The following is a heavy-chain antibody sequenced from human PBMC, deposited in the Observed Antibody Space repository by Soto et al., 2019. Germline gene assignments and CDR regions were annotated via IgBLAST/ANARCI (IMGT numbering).Heavy chain of an antibody. D-gene: IGHD3-22*01. CDR3: ARDVPYYYDSSGYYDAFDI. Sequence: PDSRCVVNGYSMHWVRHRPSKRQEWVAVISYDGSNKYYADSVKGRFTISRDNSKNTLYLQMNSLRAEDTAVYYCARDVPYYYDSSGYYDAFDIWGQGTMVTVSS. V-gene: IGHV3-30-3*01. CDR1: RCVVNGYS. CDR2: ISYDGSNK. J-gene: IGHJ3*02.